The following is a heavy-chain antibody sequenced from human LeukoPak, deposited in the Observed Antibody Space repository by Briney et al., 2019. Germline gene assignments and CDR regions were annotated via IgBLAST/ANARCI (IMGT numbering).Heavy chain of an antibody. CDR1: GFSFDNFA. CDR2: INWSNITV. V-gene: IGHV3-9*01. Sequence: PGGSLRLSCAISGFSFDNFAMHWVRQAPGKGLEWVAGINWSNITVVYADAVKGRFTISRDNSKNSLYLLLNDLRAEDTAFYFCAKDSSGGVSSAGLLDHWGPGTLVSVSP. J-gene: IGHJ4*02. D-gene: IGHD6-25*01. CDR3: AKDSSGGVSSAGLLDH.